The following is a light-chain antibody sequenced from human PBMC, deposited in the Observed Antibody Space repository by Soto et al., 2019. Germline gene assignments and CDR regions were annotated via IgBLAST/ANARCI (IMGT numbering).Light chain of an antibody. CDR3: QHYKDWPPLT. V-gene: IGKV3D-15*01. CDR1: QSVNIN. CDR2: GAS. J-gene: IGKJ4*01. Sequence: EIVMTQSPVTLSASPGERVTLSCRASQSVNINLAWYQQRHGQAPRVLIYGASNRASGIPDKFSGSGSGTDFTLTISSLEPDDFALYFCQHYKDWPPLTVGGGTRVEIK.